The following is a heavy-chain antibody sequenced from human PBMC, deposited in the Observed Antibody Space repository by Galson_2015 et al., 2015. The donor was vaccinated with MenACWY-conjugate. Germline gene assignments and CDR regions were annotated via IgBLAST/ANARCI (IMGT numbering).Heavy chain of an antibody. Sequence: SLRLSCAASGFTFSSYAMSWVRQAPGKGLEWVSAISGSGGSTYYADSVKGRFTISRDNSKNTLYLQMNSLRAEDTAVYYCAKGHQQQLATRYFQHWGQGTLVTVSS. CDR3: AKGHQQQLATRYFQH. V-gene: IGHV3-23*01. J-gene: IGHJ1*01. CDR1: GFTFSSYA. D-gene: IGHD6-13*01. CDR2: ISGSGGST.